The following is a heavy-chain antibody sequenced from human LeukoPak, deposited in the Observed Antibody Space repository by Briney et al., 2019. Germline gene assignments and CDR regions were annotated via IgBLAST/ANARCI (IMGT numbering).Heavy chain of an antibody. D-gene: IGHD3-3*01. Sequence: PGGSLRLSCAASGFTFSSYSMNWVRQAPGKGLEWVANIKQDGSEKYYVDSVKGRFTISRDNAKNSLYLQMNSLRAEDTAVYYCARDQAIFGVVILFDPWGQGTLVTVSS. J-gene: IGHJ5*02. CDR2: IKQDGSEK. CDR1: GFTFSSYS. V-gene: IGHV3-7*01. CDR3: ARDQAIFGVVILFDP.